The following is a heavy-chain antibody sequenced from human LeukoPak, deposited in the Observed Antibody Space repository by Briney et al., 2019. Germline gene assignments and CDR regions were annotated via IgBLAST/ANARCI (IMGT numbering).Heavy chain of an antibody. Sequence: SETLSLTCTVFGGSTSSYYWSWIRQPAGKGLEWIGRIYTTGSTNYNPSLKSRVTMSVDRSKNQFSLKLSSVTAADTAVYYCARDGFYDGTRRSDDAFNVWGQGTMVTVSS. V-gene: IGHV4-4*07. D-gene: IGHD3-16*01. CDR1: GGSTSSYY. CDR3: ARDGFYDGTRRSDDAFNV. J-gene: IGHJ3*01. CDR2: IYTTGST.